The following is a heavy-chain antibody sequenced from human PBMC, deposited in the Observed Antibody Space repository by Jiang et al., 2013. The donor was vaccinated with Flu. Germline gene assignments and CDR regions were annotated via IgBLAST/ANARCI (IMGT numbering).Heavy chain of an antibody. CDR3: ARHGYSSGWYVFDY. CDR1: GGTFSSYA. Sequence: GAEVKKPGSSVKVSCKASGGTFSSYAISWVRQAPGQGLEWMGRIIPIPGIANYAQKFQGRVTISADTSTSTAYMELSSLRSDDTAVYYCARHGYSSGWYVFDYWGQGTLVTVSS. CDR2: IIPIPGIA. D-gene: IGHD6-19*01. V-gene: IGHV1-69*04. J-gene: IGHJ4*02.